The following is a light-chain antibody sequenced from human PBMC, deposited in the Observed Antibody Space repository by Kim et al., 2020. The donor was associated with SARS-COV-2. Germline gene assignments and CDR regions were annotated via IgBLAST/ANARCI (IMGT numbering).Light chain of an antibody. J-gene: IGKJ1*01. CDR2: GGS. CDR3: QQYGRTSRWT. V-gene: IGKV3-20*01. CDR1: RKVSGTY. Sequence: PGEGTPLPCGAGRKVSGTYLAGCHQNPGQAPSLLIYGGSSRATGITEGISGSRSGETVTLTISRREHDDFAVYYCQQYGRTSRWTFGQGTKVDIK.